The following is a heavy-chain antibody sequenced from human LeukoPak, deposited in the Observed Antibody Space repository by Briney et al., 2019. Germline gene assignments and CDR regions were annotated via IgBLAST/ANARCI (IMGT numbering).Heavy chain of an antibody. J-gene: IGHJ5*02. CDR2: IYPADSDS. CDR3: ARLGYFDWLGHTGNWFDP. V-gene: IGHV5-51*01. D-gene: IGHD3-9*01. Sequence: GESLKISCKGSGYSFTDYWIAWVRQMPGKGLEWMGIIYPADSDSRYSPSFEGQVTFSADKSITTAYLQWTSLKASDTAIYYCARLGYFDWLGHTGNWFDPWGQGTPVTVSS. CDR1: GYSFTDYW.